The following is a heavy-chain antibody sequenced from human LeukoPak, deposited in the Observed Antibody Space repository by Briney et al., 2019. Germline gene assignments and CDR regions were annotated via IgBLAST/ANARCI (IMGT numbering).Heavy chain of an antibody. CDR2: INHVGIT. CDR3: ARKGLRPLEWLSEYFFDY. Sequence: SETLSLTCAVYGESFDGYYWSWIRQSPGKGLEWIGHINHVGITNHNPSLKTRVTISVDTSKNQFTLKVRSVTAADTGVYFCARKGLRPLEWLSEYFFDYWGQGTLVSVAS. CDR1: GESFDGYY. D-gene: IGHD3-3*01. J-gene: IGHJ4*02. V-gene: IGHV4-34*01.